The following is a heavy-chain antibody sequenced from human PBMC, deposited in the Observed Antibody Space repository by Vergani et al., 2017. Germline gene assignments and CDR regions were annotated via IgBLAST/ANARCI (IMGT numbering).Heavy chain of an antibody. V-gene: IGHV3-23*01. CDR3: ARDWIAGSSWYLDY. Sequence: EVQLLESGGGLVQPGGSLRLSCAASGFTFSSYAMSWVRQAPGKGLEWVSAISGSGGSTYYADSMKGRFTISRDNSKNTLYLQMNSLRAEDTAVYYCARDWIAGSSWYLDYWGQGTLVTVSS. CDR1: GFTFSSYA. J-gene: IGHJ4*02. CDR2: ISGSGGST. D-gene: IGHD6-13*01.